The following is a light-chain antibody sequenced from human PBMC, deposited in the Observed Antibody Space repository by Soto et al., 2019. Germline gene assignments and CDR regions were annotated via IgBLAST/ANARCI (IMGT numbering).Light chain of an antibody. V-gene: IGKV1-6*01. J-gene: IGKJ1*01. CDR1: QAIRSD. Sequence: AVQMTQSPSSLSASVGDRVTITCRASQAIRSDLGWYQMKPGKVPKLLIYAASNLQSGVPSRFIGRGYGTDFTLTISSLQPEYVATYYCLQDYNYPRTFGQGTKVEI. CDR3: LQDYNYPRT. CDR2: AAS.